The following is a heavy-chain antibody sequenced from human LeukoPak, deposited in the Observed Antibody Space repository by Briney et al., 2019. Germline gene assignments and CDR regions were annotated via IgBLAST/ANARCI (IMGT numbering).Heavy chain of an antibody. CDR2: ISAYNGNT. CDR1: GYTFISYG. Sequence: ASVKVSCKASGYTFISYGISWVRQAPGQGLEWMGWISAYNGNTNYAQKLQGRVTMTTDTSTSTAYMELRSLRSDDTAMYYCARGEDYNLYFDYWGQGTLVTVSS. J-gene: IGHJ4*02. V-gene: IGHV1-18*01. D-gene: IGHD3-16*01. CDR3: ARGEDYNLYFDY.